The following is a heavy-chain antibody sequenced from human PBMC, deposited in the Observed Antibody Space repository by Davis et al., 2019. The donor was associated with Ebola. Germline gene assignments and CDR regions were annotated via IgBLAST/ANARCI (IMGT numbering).Heavy chain of an antibody. CDR3: ARGIVYSYGSNYYGMDV. CDR2: INPNSGGT. Sequence: AASVKVSCKASGYTFTGYYMHWVRQAPGQGLEWMGWINPNSGGTNYAQKFQGWVTMTRDTSISTAYMKLSRLRSDDTAVYYCARGIVYSYGSNYYGMDVWGQGTTVTVPS. CDR1: GYTFTGYY. J-gene: IGHJ6*02. D-gene: IGHD5-18*01. V-gene: IGHV1-2*04.